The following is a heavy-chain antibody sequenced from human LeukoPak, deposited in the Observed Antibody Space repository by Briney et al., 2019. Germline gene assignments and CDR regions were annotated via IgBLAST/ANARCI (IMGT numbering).Heavy chain of an antibody. J-gene: IGHJ4*02. D-gene: IGHD5-24*01. CDR2: IYSGGST. CDR3: ARGATYNNTRLNYFDC. Sequence: PGGSLRLSCAASGFTVSDNYLVWVRQAPGKGLEWVSSIYSGGSTYYADSVRGRFSISRDNSENTVYLQLTSLRAEDTAVYYWARGATYNNTRLNYFDCWGQGTLVTVSS. V-gene: IGHV3-53*01. CDR1: GFTVSDNY.